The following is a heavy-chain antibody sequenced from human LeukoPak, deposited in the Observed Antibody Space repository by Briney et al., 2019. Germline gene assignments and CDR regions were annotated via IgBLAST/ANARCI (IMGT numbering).Heavy chain of an antibody. Sequence: GGSLRLFCAASGFVFSSFAMTWVRHSPGKGLELVSSVSDSGVNTYYAGSVRGRFTVSRDNFKNILYLQMNSLTVEDTAFYYCSKGRGSTLTNIDFWGQGALVTVSS. CDR3: SKGRGSTLTNIDF. D-gene: IGHD4-11*01. J-gene: IGHJ4*02. CDR1: GFVFSSFA. CDR2: VSDSGVNT. V-gene: IGHV3-23*01.